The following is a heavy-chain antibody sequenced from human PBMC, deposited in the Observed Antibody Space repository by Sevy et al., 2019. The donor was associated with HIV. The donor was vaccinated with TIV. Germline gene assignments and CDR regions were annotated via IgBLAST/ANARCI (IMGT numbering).Heavy chain of an antibody. D-gene: IGHD6-25*01. CDR2: ISAYNGNT. CDR1: GYTFTSYG. V-gene: IGHV1-18*01. CDR3: ARVPAARAGYYYYGMDV. Sequence: ASVKVSCKASGYTFTSYGISWVRQAPGQGLEWMGWISAYNGNTNYAQKLQGRVTMTTDTSTSTAYMELRSLRSDDPAVYYCARVPAARAGYYYYGMDVWGQGTTVTVSS. J-gene: IGHJ6*02.